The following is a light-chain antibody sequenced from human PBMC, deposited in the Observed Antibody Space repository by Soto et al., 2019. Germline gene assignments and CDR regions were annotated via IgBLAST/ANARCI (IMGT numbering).Light chain of an antibody. CDR2: DVT. J-gene: IGLJ1*01. CDR3: NSYASSSTFV. Sequence: QSALTQPGSVSVSPGQSITISCTGTSSDVGGFHYVSWYQQHPGKAPKLIIYDVTNRPSGVPYRFSGSKSGNTASLTISGLQAEDEADYYCNSYASSSTFVFGTGTKLTVL. V-gene: IGLV2-14*03. CDR1: SSDVGGFHY.